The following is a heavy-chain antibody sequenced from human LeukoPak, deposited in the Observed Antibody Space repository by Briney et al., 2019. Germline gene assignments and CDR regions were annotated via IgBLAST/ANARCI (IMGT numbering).Heavy chain of an antibody. CDR1: GFTFSSYG. Sequence: GGSLRLSCAASGFTFSSYGMHWVRQAPGKGLEWVAVISYDGSNKYYADSVKGRFTVSRDNSKNTLYLQMNSLRAEDTAVYYCAKDRSGSYDYWGQGTLVTVSS. V-gene: IGHV3-30*18. D-gene: IGHD1-26*01. CDR3: AKDRSGSYDY. CDR2: ISYDGSNK. J-gene: IGHJ4*02.